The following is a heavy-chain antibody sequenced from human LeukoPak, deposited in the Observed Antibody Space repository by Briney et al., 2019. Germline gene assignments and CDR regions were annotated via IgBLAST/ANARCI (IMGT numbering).Heavy chain of an antibody. CDR3: ARDYGDYQYYYYGMDV. CDR2: INPNSGGT. D-gene: IGHD4-17*01. V-gene: IGHV1-2*02. CDR1: GYTFTGYY. Sequence: ASVKVSCEASGYTFTGYYMHWVRQAPGQGLEWMGWINPNSGGTNYAQKFQGRVTMTRDTSISTAYMELSRLRSDDTAVYYCARDYGDYQYYYYGMDVWGQGTTVKVSS. J-gene: IGHJ6*02.